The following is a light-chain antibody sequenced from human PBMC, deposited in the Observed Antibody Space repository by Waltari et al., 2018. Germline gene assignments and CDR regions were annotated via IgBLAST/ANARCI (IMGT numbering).Light chain of an antibody. J-gene: IGKJ4*01. CDR2: WAS. CDR1: QSVLYSSNSRNY. CDR3: QQCYDTPIT. Sequence: DIVMTQSPDSLAVSLGERATINCKSSQSVLYSSNSRNYLAWYQQKPGQSPKLLISWASTRESGVPGRFSGSGSGTGFTLTISSLQAEDGAVYYCQQCYDTPITFGGGTKVEIK. V-gene: IGKV4-1*01.